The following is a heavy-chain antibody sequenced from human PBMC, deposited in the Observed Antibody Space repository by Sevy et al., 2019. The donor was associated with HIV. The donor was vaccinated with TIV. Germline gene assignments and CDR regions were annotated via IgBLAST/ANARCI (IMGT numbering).Heavy chain of an antibody. V-gene: IGHV3-30*18. D-gene: IGHD3-22*01. J-gene: IGHJ4*02. CDR2: ISYDGSKE. CDR3: AEDIIQRGYYYDRRGYFGFDY. Sequence: GGSLRLSCEASGFTFSSYGIHWVRQAPGKGLEWVAVISYDGSKEYYGDSVKGRFTISRDNSKNTVSLQMNSLRAEDTAVYYCAEDIIQRGYYYDRRGYFGFDYWGQGTLVTVSS. CDR1: GFTFSSYG.